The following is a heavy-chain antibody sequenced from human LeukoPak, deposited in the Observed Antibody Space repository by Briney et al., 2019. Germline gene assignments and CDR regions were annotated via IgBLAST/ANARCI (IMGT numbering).Heavy chain of an antibody. CDR2: IYYSGST. CDR3: AKSGGYGLIDY. J-gene: IGHJ4*02. CDR1: GASISGSGYY. D-gene: IGHD1-26*01. V-gene: IGHV4-39*01. Sequence: SETLSLTCAVSGASISGSGYYWGWIRQPPGKGLEWIGNIYYSGSTYYNASLQSRVTISIDMSKNEFSLRLSSVTAADTAMYYCAKSGGYGLIDYWGQGTLVTVSS.